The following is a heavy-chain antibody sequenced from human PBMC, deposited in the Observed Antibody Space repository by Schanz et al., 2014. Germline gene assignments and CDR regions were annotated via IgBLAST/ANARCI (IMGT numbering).Heavy chain of an antibody. CDR1: GGSVSSGGDY. Sequence: QVQLQESGPGLVKPSQTLSLTCTVSGGSVSSGGDYWSWIRQHPGKGLEWIGRVFPNGITNYNPSRKTRVTISLDASKNQFSLALTSLTAADTAVDYCARDTTWRLDLWGRGTLVTVSS. J-gene: IGHJ2*01. CDR2: VFPNGIT. V-gene: IGHV4-61*02. CDR3: ARDTTWRLDL. D-gene: IGHD1-1*01.